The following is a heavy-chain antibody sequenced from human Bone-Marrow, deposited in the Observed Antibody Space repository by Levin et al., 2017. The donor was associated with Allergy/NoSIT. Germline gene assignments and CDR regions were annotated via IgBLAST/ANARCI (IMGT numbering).Heavy chain of an antibody. D-gene: IGHD3-10*01. J-gene: IGHJ6*02. V-gene: IGHV1-69*04. Sequence: KISCKASGGTFDNYAFSWVRQAPGQGLEWMGRLIPIIHIANYAPKFQGRVTITADKSTRTAYMELSRLRSDDKATYYCARDDLRGNNYYYYGMDVWGQGTTVTVS. CDR2: LIPIIHIA. CDR3: ARDDLRGNNYYYYGMDV. CDR1: GGTFDNYA.